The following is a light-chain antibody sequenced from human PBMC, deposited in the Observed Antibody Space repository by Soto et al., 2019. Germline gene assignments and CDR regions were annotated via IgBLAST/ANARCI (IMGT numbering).Light chain of an antibody. CDR1: QSVSSSY. V-gene: IGKV3-20*01. J-gene: IGKJ4*01. CDR2: GAS. CDR3: QQYGSSPT. Sequence: EIVLTQSPGTLSLSPGERATLSCRASQSVSSSYLAWYQQKPGQSPRLLIYGASSRATGIPDRFSGSGSGKDFTLTISRLETDDFAVYYFQQYGSSPTFGGGTKVEIK.